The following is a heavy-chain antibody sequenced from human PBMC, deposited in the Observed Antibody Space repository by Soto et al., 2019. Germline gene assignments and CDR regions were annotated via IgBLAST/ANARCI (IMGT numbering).Heavy chain of an antibody. V-gene: IGHV3-74*01. Sequence: EVQLMESGGGLVQPGGSLRLSCAASGVTFSSYGMHWVRQAPGKGLVWVSRINSDGSSTTYADSVKGRFTISRDNAKNTLYLQMNSLRAEDTAVYYCVRGEGGWETYWGQGTLVTVSS. CDR2: INSDGSST. CDR3: VRGEGGWETY. CDR1: GVTFSSYG. D-gene: IGHD6-19*01. J-gene: IGHJ4*02.